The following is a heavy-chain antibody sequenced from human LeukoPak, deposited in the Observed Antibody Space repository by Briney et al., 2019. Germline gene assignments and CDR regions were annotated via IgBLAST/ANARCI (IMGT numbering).Heavy chain of an antibody. V-gene: IGHV3-23*01. Sequence: GGSLRLSCAASGFTFSSYAMSWVRQAPGKGLEWGSAISGSGGSTYYADSVKGRFTISRDNSKNTLYLQMNSLRAEDTAVYYCAKARFTYGSGSYYIDYWGQGTLVTVSS. CDR1: GFTFSSYA. CDR3: AKARFTYGSGSYYIDY. CDR2: ISGSGGST. J-gene: IGHJ4*02. D-gene: IGHD3-10*01.